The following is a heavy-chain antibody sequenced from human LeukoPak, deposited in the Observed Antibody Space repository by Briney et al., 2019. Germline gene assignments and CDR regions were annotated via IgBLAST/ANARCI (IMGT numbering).Heavy chain of an antibody. CDR2: VYSSGST. CDR1: GGSISSYS. J-gene: IGHJ4*02. CDR3: ARWSSGSYYYVDF. Sequence: KTSETLSLTCTVSGGSISSYSWSWIRQPAGKGLEWIGRVYSSGSTSYNPSLKSRVTLSVDTSKNQFSLNLRSVTAADTAVYYCARWSSGSYYYVDFWGQGTLVTVSS. V-gene: IGHV4-4*07. D-gene: IGHD3-22*01.